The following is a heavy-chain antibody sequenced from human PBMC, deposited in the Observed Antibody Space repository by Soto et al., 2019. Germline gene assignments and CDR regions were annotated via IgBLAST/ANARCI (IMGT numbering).Heavy chain of an antibody. J-gene: IGHJ6*02. CDR2: IIPIFGTA. CDR3: ARIHYYYDSSGYYYLGPYYYYYGMDV. V-gene: IGHV1-69*13. CDR1: GGTFNSYA. Sequence: SVKVSCEASGGTFNSYAISWVRQAPGQGLEWMGGIIPIFGTANYAQKFQGRVTITADESTSTAYMELSSLRSEDTAVYYCARIHYYYDSSGYYYLGPYYYYYGMDVWGQGTTVTVSS. D-gene: IGHD3-22*01.